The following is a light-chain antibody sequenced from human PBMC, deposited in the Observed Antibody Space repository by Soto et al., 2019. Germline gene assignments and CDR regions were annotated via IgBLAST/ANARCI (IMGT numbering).Light chain of an antibody. Sequence: QSALTQPASVSGSPGQSITISCTGTSSDVGGYNYVSWYQQHPGKAPKFMIYDVSNRPSGVSNRFSGSKSGNTASLTISGLQAEDAADYYCSSYTTSNTRQIVLGTGTKLTVL. J-gene: IGLJ1*01. CDR2: DVS. V-gene: IGLV2-14*01. CDR1: SSDVGGYNY. CDR3: SSYTTSNTRQIV.